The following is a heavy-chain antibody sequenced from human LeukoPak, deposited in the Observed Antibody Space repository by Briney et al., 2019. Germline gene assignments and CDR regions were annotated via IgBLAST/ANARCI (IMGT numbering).Heavy chain of an antibody. J-gene: IGHJ3*02. Sequence: PGGPLRLSCAASGFTFSRYWMSWVRQAPGKGLEWGGNIKQEGSEKFYVDSVKGRFTISRDNAKKSLYLQMNSLRADDTAVYFCARGDYYDSSGFYTDAFDIWGQGTMVTVSS. V-gene: IGHV3-7*01. CDR3: ARGDYYDSSGFYTDAFDI. CDR2: IKQEGSEK. CDR1: GFTFSRYW. D-gene: IGHD3-22*01.